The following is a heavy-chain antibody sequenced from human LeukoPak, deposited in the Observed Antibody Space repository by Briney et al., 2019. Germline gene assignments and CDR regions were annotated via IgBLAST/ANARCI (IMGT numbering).Heavy chain of an antibody. J-gene: IGHJ4*02. V-gene: IGHV3-53*01. D-gene: IGHD3-22*01. CDR2: IYSGGST. CDR1: GFTVSSNY. Sequence: GGSLRLSCAASGFTVSSNYMSWVRQAPGKGLEWVSVIYSGGSTYYADSVKGRFTISRDNSKNTLYLQMNSLRAEDTAVYYCARVGDYYESSGASDYWGQGTLVTVSS. CDR3: ARVGDYYESSGASDY.